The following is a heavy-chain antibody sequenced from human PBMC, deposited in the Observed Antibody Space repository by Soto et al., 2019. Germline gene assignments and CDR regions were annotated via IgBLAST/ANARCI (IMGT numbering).Heavy chain of an antibody. Sequence: GGSLRLSCAASGFTFSSYNMNWVRQAPGKGREWVSYLGSSSSTIYYADSVKGRLTISRDNAKNSLYLQMNSLRDEDTAVYYCAGEGLAAAVDEGPMDVWGQGTTVTVSS. D-gene: IGHD6-13*01. J-gene: IGHJ6*02. V-gene: IGHV3-48*02. CDR2: LGSSSSTI. CDR1: GFTFSSYN. CDR3: AGEGLAAAVDEGPMDV.